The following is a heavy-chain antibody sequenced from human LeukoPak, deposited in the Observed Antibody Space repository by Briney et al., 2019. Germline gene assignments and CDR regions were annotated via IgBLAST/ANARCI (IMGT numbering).Heavy chain of an antibody. Sequence: PSETLSLTCTVSGGSITDHYWSWIRQPPGKGLELTGHIHSTGGTFYNPSLKSRITISLYTSRNQFSLRLSSVTAADTAVYYCARFSSRRSTASCYLDSWGQGTLVTVSS. CDR1: GGSITDHY. CDR2: IHSTGGT. D-gene: IGHD2-2*01. V-gene: IGHV4-59*11. J-gene: IGHJ4*02. CDR3: ARFSSRRSTASCYLDS.